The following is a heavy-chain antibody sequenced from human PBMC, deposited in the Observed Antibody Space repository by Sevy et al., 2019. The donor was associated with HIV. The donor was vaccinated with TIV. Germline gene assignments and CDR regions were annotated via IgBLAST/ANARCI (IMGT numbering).Heavy chain of an antibody. CDR2: INPNSGGT. CDR1: GYTFTGYY. CDR3: ARGAGIRYYYDSSGYFDY. V-gene: IGHV1-2*02. D-gene: IGHD3-22*01. Sequence: ASVKVSCKASGYTFTGYYMHWVRQAPGQGLEWMGWINPNSGGTNYAQKFQGRVTMTRDTSISTAYVELSRLRSDDTAVYYCARGAGIRYYYDSSGYFDYWGQGTLVTVSS. J-gene: IGHJ4*02.